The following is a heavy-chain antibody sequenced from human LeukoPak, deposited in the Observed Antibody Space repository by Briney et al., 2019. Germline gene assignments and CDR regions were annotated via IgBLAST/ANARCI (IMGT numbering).Heavy chain of an antibody. CDR1: GGSISRYY. Sequence: SETLSLTCTVSGGSISRYYWSWIRQPPGKGQEWIGDIYYNGSTIYKPSLKSRVPISVHTSKNQFSLNLRSLTAADTAVYYCARGGYSGYAFDRWGQGTRVTVSS. D-gene: IGHD5-12*01. CDR3: ARGGYSGYAFDR. V-gene: IGHV4-59*01. J-gene: IGHJ5*02. CDR2: IYYNGST.